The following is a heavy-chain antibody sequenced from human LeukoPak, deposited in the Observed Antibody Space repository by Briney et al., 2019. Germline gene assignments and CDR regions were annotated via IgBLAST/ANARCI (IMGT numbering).Heavy chain of an antibody. CDR2: INPNNGST. J-gene: IGHJ4*02. Sequence: ASVKVSCKASGYTFTGYYMHWVRQAPGQGLEWMGRINPNNGSTSYAQKFQGRVTVTRDTSTSTVHMELSGLRSEDTAVYYCARDQEGFDYWGQGTLVTVSS. CDR3: ARDQEGFDY. V-gene: IGHV1-46*01. CDR1: GYTFTGYY.